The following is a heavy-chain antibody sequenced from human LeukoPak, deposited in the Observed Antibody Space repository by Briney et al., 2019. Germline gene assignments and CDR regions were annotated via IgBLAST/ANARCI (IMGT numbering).Heavy chain of an antibody. CDR2: ISGSGGST. CDR1: GFTFSSYA. CDR3: AKSGYYDSSGYGYFDY. D-gene: IGHD3-22*01. Sequence: GESLRLSCAASGFTFSSYAMSWVRQAPGKGLEWVSAISGSGGSTYYADSVKGRFTISRDNSKNTLYLQMNSLRAEDTAVYYCAKSGYYDSSGYGYFDYWGRGTLVTVSS. J-gene: IGHJ4*02. V-gene: IGHV3-23*01.